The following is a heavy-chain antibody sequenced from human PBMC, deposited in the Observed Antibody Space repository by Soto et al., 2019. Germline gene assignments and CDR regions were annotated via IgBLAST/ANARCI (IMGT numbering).Heavy chain of an antibody. D-gene: IGHD1-7*01. J-gene: IGHJ5*02. V-gene: IGHV6-1*01. Sequence: SQTLSLTCVISGDSVSSNSAAWNWIRQSPSRGLEWLGRTYYRSKWYDDYAVSVRSRITINPDTSKNQFSLQLNSVTPEDTAVYYCASVELRRSSLFWFDPWGQGTLVTVSS. CDR1: GDSVSSNSAA. CDR3: ASVELRRSSLFWFDP. CDR2: TYYRSKWYD.